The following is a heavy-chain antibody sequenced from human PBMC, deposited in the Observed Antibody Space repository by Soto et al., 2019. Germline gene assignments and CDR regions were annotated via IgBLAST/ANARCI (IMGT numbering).Heavy chain of an antibody. J-gene: IGHJ3*01. CDR3: AGYIVPNGRGANDAYDV. CDR2: INPDNGNT. CDR1: GFTFGDTL. V-gene: IGHV1-3*01. D-gene: IGHD5-18*01. Sequence: VQLVPSGAEVRKPGASVNISCWASGFTFGDTLINWVRQVPGQSLGWVGWINPDNGNTKYSQTFPGSVTFSKQSYSSRAGGESTDETCNDTAVYYGAGYIVPNGRGANDAYDVSGQGIVVTFAS.